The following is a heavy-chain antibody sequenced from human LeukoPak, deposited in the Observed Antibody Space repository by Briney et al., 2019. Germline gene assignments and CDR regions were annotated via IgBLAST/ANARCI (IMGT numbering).Heavy chain of an antibody. V-gene: IGHV3-15*01. CDR3: TTGATTSIDAFDI. CDR1: GFTFSNAW. D-gene: IGHD1-26*01. Sequence: GGSLRLSCAASGFTFSNAWMSWVRQAPGKGLEWVGRIKSKTDGGTTDYAAPVKGRFTISRDDSKNTLYLQMNGLKTEDTAVYYCTTGATTSIDAFDIWGQGTMVTVSS. J-gene: IGHJ3*02. CDR2: IKSKTDGGTT.